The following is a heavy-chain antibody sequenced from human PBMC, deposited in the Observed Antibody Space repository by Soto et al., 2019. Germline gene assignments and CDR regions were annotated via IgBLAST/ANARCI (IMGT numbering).Heavy chain of an antibody. CDR3: TRDRYYDSSGPDY. CDR1: GFTFGDYA. J-gene: IGHJ4*02. D-gene: IGHD3-22*01. Sequence: GVLRLSCTASGFTFGDYAMSWVRQAPGKGLEWVGFIRSKAYGGTTEYAASVKGRFTISRDDSKSIAYLQMNSLKTEDTAVYYCTRDRYYDSSGPDYWGQGTLVTVSS. CDR2: IRSKAYGGTT. V-gene: IGHV3-49*04.